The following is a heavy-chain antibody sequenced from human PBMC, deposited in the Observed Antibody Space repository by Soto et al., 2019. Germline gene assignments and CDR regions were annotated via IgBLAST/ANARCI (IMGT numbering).Heavy chain of an antibody. J-gene: IGHJ4*02. CDR1: GFTFSSYW. CDR3: AREVGSKRWLQFDY. Sequence: GGSLRLSCAASGFTFSSYWMSWVRQAPGKGLEWVANIKQDGSEKYYVDSVKGRFTISRDNAKNSLYLQMNSLRAEDTAVYYCAREVGSKRWLQFDYWGQGTLVTVSS. CDR2: IKQDGSEK. V-gene: IGHV3-7*01. D-gene: IGHD5-12*01.